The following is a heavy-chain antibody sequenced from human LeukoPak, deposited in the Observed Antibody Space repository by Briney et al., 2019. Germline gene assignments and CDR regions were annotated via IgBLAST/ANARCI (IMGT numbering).Heavy chain of an antibody. V-gene: IGHV3-7*01. Sequence: GGSLRLSCAVSGFTFSSYWMSWVRQAPGKGLEWVANIKQDGSEKYYVDSVKGRFTISRDNAKNSLYLQMNSLRVEDTAVYYCASHQGYRHDYWGQGTLVTVSS. CDR3: ASHQGYRHDY. D-gene: IGHD2-15*01. CDR2: IKQDGSEK. CDR1: GFTFSSYW. J-gene: IGHJ4*02.